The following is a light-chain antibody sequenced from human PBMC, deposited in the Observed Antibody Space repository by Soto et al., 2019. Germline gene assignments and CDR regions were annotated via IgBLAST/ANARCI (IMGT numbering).Light chain of an antibody. CDR1: QSVSSY. Sequence: IVLTQSPATLSVSPGERATLSCRASQSVSSYLSWYQQKPGQAPRLLIYDASNRATGIPARFSGSGSGTDFTLTISSLEPEDFAVYYCQQRSNWITFGQGTRLEIK. CDR2: DAS. J-gene: IGKJ5*01. V-gene: IGKV3-11*01. CDR3: QQRSNWIT.